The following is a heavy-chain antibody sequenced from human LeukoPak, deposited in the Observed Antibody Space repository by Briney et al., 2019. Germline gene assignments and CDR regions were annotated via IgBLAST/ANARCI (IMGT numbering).Heavy chain of an antibody. J-gene: IGHJ4*02. Sequence: GRSLRLSCAAPGFTFSSYGMHWVRQAPGKGLEWVAVISYDGSNKYYADSVKGRFTISRDNSKNTLYLQMNSLRAEDTAVYYCAKMGDSGYEFDYWGQGTLVTVSS. CDR1: GFTFSSYG. D-gene: IGHD5-12*01. V-gene: IGHV3-30*18. CDR2: ISYDGSNK. CDR3: AKMGDSGYEFDY.